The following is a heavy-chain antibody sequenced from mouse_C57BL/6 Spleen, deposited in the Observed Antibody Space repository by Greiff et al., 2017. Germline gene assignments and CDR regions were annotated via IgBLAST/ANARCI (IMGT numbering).Heavy chain of an antibody. J-gene: IGHJ4*01. D-gene: IGHD3-3*01. CDR3: ARYQGQGIDYAMDY. V-gene: IGHV1-52*01. Sequence: QVQLQQSGAELVRPGSSVKLSCKASGYTFTSYWMHWVKQRPMQGLEWIGNIDPSDSETHYNQKFKDKATLTVDKSSSTAYMQLSSLTSEDSAVYYCARYQGQGIDYAMDYWGQGTSVTVSS. CDR1: GYTFTSYW. CDR2: IDPSDSET.